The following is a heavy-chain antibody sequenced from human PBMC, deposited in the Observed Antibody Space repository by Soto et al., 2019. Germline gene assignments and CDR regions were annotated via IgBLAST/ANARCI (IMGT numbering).Heavy chain of an antibody. V-gene: IGHV1-18*01. J-gene: IGHJ4*02. CDR3: ASVLTAAGFDY. CDR1: GYTFSSYG. CDR2: ISAYNGNT. D-gene: IGHD6-13*01. Sequence: QVQLVQSGAEVKKPGASVKVSCKASGYTFSSYGISWVRQAPGQGLEWMGWISAYNGNTNYAQKLQGRVTMTTDKSTRSAYMEMRRRRSDDTAVYYCASVLTAAGFDYWGQGTLVTVSS.